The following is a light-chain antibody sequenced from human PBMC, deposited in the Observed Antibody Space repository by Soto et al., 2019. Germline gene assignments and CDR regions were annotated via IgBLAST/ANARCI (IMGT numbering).Light chain of an antibody. Sequence: DIQMTQSTSSLSASVGDRVTITCRASQNINNNLSWYQQKPGKAPKFLIYVASTLQRGVPSRYSGGGSGTEFTLAISSLHPEDVTTYYCQQSFSRPYTLGQGTRLE. CDR2: VAS. CDR1: QNINNN. CDR3: QQSFSRPYT. V-gene: IGKV1-39*01. J-gene: IGKJ2*01.